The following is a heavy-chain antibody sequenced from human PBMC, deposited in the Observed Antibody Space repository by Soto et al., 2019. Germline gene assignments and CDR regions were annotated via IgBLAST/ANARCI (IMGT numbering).Heavy chain of an antibody. CDR1: GFTFSSYW. D-gene: IGHD3-16*01. Sequence: GGSLRLSCAASGFTFSSYWMHWVRQAPGKGLVWVSRINSDGRSTSYADSVKGRFTISRDNAKNTLYLHMNSLRDEDTAVYFCARGLKNYYAMDGWGQGTTVTVSS. CDR2: INSDGRST. V-gene: IGHV3-74*01. J-gene: IGHJ6*02. CDR3: ARGLKNYYAMDG.